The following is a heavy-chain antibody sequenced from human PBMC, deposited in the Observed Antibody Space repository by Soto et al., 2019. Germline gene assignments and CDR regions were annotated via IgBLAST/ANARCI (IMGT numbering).Heavy chain of an antibody. CDR1: GGSFSGYY. Sequence: SETLSLTCAVYGGSFSGYYWSWIRQPPGKGLEWIGEINHSGSTNYNPSLKSRVTISVDTSKNQFSLKLSSVTAADTAVYYCARGGRGYSYGYDPYYFDYWGQGTLVTVSS. J-gene: IGHJ4*02. CDR3: ARGGRGYSYGYDPYYFDY. CDR2: INHSGST. V-gene: IGHV4-34*01. D-gene: IGHD5-18*01.